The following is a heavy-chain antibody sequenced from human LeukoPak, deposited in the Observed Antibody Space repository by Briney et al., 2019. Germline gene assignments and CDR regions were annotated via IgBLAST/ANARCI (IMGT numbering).Heavy chain of an antibody. D-gene: IGHD2-2*01. J-gene: IGHJ6*03. Sequence: GGSLRLSCAASGFTFSSYAMHWVRQAPGKGLEWVAVISYDGSNKYYADSVKGRFTISRDNSKNTLYLQMNSLRAEDTAVYYCAKDCDRLVVVPAPMDVRGKGTTVTVSS. CDR1: GFTFSSYA. V-gene: IGHV3-30-3*01. CDR2: ISYDGSNK. CDR3: AKDCDRLVVVPAPMDV.